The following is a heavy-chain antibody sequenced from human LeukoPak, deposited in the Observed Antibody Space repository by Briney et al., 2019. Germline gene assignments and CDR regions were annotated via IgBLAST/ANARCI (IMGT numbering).Heavy chain of an antibody. D-gene: IGHD1-26*01. Sequence: PGGSPRLSCAGTVCSFSNYWMSWVRQAPGKGLEWVANIKQDGREKYSVDSVEGRFTISRYNAKNSLYLQMSSLRAEYTAVYYCARHSGTYYDFWGQGTLVTVSS. J-gene: IGHJ4*02. CDR1: VCSFSNYW. CDR2: IKQDGREK. CDR3: ARHSGTYYDF. V-gene: IGHV3-7*01.